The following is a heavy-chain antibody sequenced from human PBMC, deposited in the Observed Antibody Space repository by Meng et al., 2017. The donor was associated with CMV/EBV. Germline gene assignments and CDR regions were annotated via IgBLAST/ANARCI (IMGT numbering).Heavy chain of an antibody. Sequence: GESLKISCAASEIAFSSYAMNWVRLPPGKGLEWVSGISSRGDNTHYADSVKGRFTISRDNSRNTLFLQMTSLRAEDTALYYCAKDRGYRTYNGMDVWGQGTTVTVSS. CDR1: EIAFSSYA. CDR3: AKDRGYRTYNGMDV. V-gene: IGHV3-23*01. D-gene: IGHD3-10*01. CDR2: ISSRGDNT. J-gene: IGHJ6*02.